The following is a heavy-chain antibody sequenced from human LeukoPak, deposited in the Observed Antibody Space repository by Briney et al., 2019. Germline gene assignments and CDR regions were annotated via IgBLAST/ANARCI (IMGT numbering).Heavy chain of an antibody. Sequence: PAETLSLTCTVSGFSISSYYWSWIRQPPGKGLEWIWYIYYSGSTNYNPSLKSRIIISVDTSKNQFSLKLSSVTAADAAVYYCARAQDYGGRQDWGQGTLVTVSS. J-gene: IGHJ4*02. CDR3: ARAQDYGGRQD. D-gene: IGHD4-23*01. V-gene: IGHV4-59*01. CDR2: IYYSGST. CDR1: GFSISSYY.